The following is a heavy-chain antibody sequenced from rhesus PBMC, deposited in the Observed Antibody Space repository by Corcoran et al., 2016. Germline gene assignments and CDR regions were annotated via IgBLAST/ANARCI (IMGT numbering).Heavy chain of an antibody. J-gene: IGHJ4*01. CDR2: SNPMNGNK. CDR1: GYTFTSYY. CDR3: ARVLAAAGLDY. Sequence: QVQLVQSGAEVKKPGTSVKLSCKASGYTFTSYYINWVRQTPGQMLDWMGWSNPMNGNKGDAQKFQCRGTMTSETSTSTAYMELNSLRSEDTAVYYCARVLAAAGLDYWGQGVLVTVSS. D-gene: IGHD6-31*01. V-gene: IGHV1-200*01.